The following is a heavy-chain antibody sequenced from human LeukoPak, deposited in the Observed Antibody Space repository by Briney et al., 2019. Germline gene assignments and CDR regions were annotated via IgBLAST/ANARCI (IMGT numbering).Heavy chain of an antibody. V-gene: IGHV3-7*01. CDR3: AREGYSGYVGY. CDR1: GFTFSSYW. D-gene: IGHD5-12*01. Sequence: GGSLRLSCAASGFTFSSYWMSWVRQAPGKGLEWVANIKQDGSEKYYVDSVKGRFTISRDNAKNSLYLKMNSLRAEDTAVYYCAREGYSGYVGYWGQGTLVTVSS. CDR2: IKQDGSEK. J-gene: IGHJ4*02.